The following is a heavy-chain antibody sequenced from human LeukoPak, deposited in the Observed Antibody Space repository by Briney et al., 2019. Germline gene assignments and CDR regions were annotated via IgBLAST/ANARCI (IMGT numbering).Heavy chain of an antibody. Sequence: SVTVSCTASGGTFTIYAINWVRQAPGQGLEWMGRIIPIVDIANYAQKFQGRVTITADKSTSTAYMELSSLRSEDSAVYYCARAGDGYNWYFDLWGRGTLVTVSS. CDR3: ARAGDGYNWYFDL. D-gene: IGHD5-24*01. V-gene: IGHV1-69*04. CDR1: GGTFTIYA. J-gene: IGHJ2*01. CDR2: IIPIVDIA.